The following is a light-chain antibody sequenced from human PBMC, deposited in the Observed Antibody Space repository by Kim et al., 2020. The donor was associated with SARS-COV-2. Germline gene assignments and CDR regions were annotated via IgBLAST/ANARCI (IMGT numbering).Light chain of an antibody. CDR2: GAS. J-gene: IGKJ1*01. CDR1: ESVANNF. Sequence: APGERATLSCRASESVANNFLAWYQQKPGQAPRLVIYGASRRATGIQDRFSGSGSGTDFTLTISRLEPEDFAVYYCHQYGSSLQTFGQGTKVDIK. CDR3: HQYGSSLQT. V-gene: IGKV3-20*01.